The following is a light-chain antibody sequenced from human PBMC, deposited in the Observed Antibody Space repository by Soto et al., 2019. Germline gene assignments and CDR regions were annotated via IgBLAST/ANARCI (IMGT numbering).Light chain of an antibody. V-gene: IGLV2-14*01. Sequence: QSALTQPASVSGSPGQSITISCTGTSSDIGGYNLVSWYQQYPGEVPKLMIYDVNSRPSGVSNRFSGSKSDNTASLTISGLQANDEADYYCSSYTSASTLVFGPGPKLTVL. J-gene: IGLJ1*01. CDR1: SSDIGGYNL. CDR3: SSYTSASTLV. CDR2: DVN.